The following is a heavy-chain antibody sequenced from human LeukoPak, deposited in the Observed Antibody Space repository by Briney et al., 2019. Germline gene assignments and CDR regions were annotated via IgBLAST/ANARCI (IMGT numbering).Heavy chain of an antibody. V-gene: IGHV5-10-1*01. D-gene: IGHD4-17*01. Sequence: GESLKISFKGSGYRFTNYWISWVRQMPGKGLEWMGRIDPSDSYTKYSPSFEGHVTISVDKSISTAFLQWNSLKASDSAMYYCATGASKVTTDFANYWGQGTQVAVSS. J-gene: IGHJ4*02. CDR3: ATGASKVTTDFANY. CDR1: GYRFTNYW. CDR2: IDPSDSYT.